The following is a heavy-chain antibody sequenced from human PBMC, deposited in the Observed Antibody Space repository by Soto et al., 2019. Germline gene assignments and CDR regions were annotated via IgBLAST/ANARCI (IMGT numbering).Heavy chain of an antibody. CDR1: GGSLSGYY. Sequence: SETLSLTCAVNGGSLSGYYWSWIRQSPGKGLEWIGEINHRGSSDYNPSLKSRVTISIDASKNHVTLELTSVTAADTAVYYCARSDNRNSLYGVDVWGQGTSVTVS. D-gene: IGHD1-7*01. J-gene: IGHJ6*02. CDR3: ARSDNRNSLYGVDV. V-gene: IGHV4-34*01. CDR2: INHRGSS.